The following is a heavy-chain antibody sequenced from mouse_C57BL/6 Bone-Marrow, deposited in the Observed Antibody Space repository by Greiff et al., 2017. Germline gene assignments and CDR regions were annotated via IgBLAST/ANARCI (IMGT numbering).Heavy chain of an antibody. J-gene: IGHJ3*01. CDR1: GYTFTGYW. CDR2: ILPGSCST. D-gene: IGHD1-1*01. Sequence: VKLQESGAELMKPGASVKLSCKATGYTFTGYWIEWVKQRPGHGLEWIGEILPGSCSTNYNEKFKGKATFTADTSSNTAYMQLSSLTTEDSAIYYCEGGYYGSRAWGQGTLVTVSA. CDR3: EGGYYGSRA. V-gene: IGHV1-9*01.